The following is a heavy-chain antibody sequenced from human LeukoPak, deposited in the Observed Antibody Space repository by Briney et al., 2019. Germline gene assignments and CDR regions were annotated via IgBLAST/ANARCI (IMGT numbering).Heavy chain of an antibody. CDR2: INPNSGFT. CDR3: TRPAFSSSSQVSDY. CDR1: GYTFTGYY. J-gene: IGHJ4*02. V-gene: IGHV1-2*02. Sequence: ASVKVSCKASGYTFTGYYMHWVRQAPGQGLEWMGWINPNSGFTSYAQKFQGRVTMTRDTFITTAYMELSRLRSDDTAVYYCTRPAFSSSSQVSDYWGQGTLVTVSS. D-gene: IGHD6-6*01.